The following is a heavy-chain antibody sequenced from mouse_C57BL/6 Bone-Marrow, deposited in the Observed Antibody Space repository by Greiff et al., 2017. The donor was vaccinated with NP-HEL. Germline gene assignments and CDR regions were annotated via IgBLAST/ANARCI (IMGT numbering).Heavy chain of an antibody. CDR1: GYSITSGYY. CDR2: ISYDGSN. V-gene: IGHV3-6*01. D-gene: IGHD2-1*01. Sequence: EVQRVESGPGLVKPSQSLSLTCSVTGYSITSGYYWNWIRQFPGNKLEWMSYISYDGSNNYNPSLKNRISITRDTSKNQFFLKLNSVTTEDTATYYCARDYGNYPWYFDVWGTGTTVTVSS. J-gene: IGHJ1*03. CDR3: ARDYGNYPWYFDV.